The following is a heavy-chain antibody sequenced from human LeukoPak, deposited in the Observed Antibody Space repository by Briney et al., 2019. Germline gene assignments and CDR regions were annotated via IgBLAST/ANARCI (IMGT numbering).Heavy chain of an antibody. V-gene: IGHV4-39*01. J-gene: IGHJ5*01. CDR3: ARVRRSLNWFDS. Sequence: SETLSLTCTVSSGSISSGDYYWSWIRQPPGKGLEWIGIIYYSGITHYNPSLKSRVTILVDTSKNQFSLKLSSVTDADTAVYYCARVRRSLNWFDSWGQGTLVTVSS. CDR1: SGSISSGDYY. D-gene: IGHD3-3*01. CDR2: IYYSGIT.